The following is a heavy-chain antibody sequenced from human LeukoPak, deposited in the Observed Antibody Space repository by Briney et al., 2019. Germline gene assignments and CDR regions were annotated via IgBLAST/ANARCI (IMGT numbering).Heavy chain of an antibody. CDR3: AKGGGGSYFDY. CDR1: GFIFSNCG. CDR2: IQKDGSNK. Sequence: GGPLRLSCAASGFIFSNCGMHWVRQAPGKGLQWVAFIQKDGSNKLSADSVKGRFTISRDNSKNTLYLQMNSLRPEDTAVYYCAKGGGGSYFDYWGQGTLVTVSS. J-gene: IGHJ4*02. D-gene: IGHD3-10*01. V-gene: IGHV3-30*02.